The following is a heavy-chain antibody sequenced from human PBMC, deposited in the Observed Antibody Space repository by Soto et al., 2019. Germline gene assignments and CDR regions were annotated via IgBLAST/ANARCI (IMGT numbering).Heavy chain of an antibody. CDR2: IYYSGST. V-gene: IGHV4-59*01. D-gene: IGHD4-17*01. CDR1: NGSLSSNY. Sequence: SETLSLTCTVSNGSLSSNYWSWIRQSPGKGLEWIGNIYYSGSTNYNPSLKSRVTMSVDTSKNQFTLKLSSVTSADTGVYFCARSFTVTVDFFDYWGQGTLVTVCS. J-gene: IGHJ4*01. CDR3: ARSFTVTVDFFDY.